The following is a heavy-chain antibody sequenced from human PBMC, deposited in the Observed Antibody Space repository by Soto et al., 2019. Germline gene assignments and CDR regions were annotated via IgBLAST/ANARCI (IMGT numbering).Heavy chain of an antibody. D-gene: IGHD3-3*01. V-gene: IGHV1-18*01. Sequence: VSVKVSCKASGYTFTSYGISWVRQAPGQGLEWMGWISAYNGNTNYAQKLQGRVTMTTDTSTSTAYMELRSLRSDDTAVYYCARDYTWGGITIFGVVTKGGFDYWGQGTLVTVSS. CDR1: GYTFTSYG. J-gene: IGHJ4*02. CDR3: ARDYTWGGITIFGVVTKGGFDY. CDR2: ISAYNGNT.